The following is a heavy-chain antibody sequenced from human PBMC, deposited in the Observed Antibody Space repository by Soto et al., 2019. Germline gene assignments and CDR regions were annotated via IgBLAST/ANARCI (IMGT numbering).Heavy chain of an antibody. V-gene: IGHV3-74*01. CDR2: ISDDGSTA. D-gene: IGHD1-1*01. J-gene: IGHJ4*02. CDR3: ARGPRVSSTGTGAH. CDR1: GFTFSAYW. Sequence: SGGSLRLSGSVSGFTFSAYWMHWVRQVPGKGLTWVSRISDDGSTATYADSVKGRFVISRDNAKNSLYLEMNTLRADDSGLYYCARGPRVSSTGTGAHWGRGTLVTVSS.